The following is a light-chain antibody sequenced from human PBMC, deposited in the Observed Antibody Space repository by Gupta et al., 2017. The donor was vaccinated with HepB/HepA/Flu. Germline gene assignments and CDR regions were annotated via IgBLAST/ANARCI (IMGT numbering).Light chain of an antibody. CDR3: QQSYSTPLT. CDR2: AAS. V-gene: IGKV1-39*01. CDR1: QSISTY. Sequence: DIQMTQSPSSLSASVGDRVTITCRAGQSISTYLNWYQQKPGKAPKLLIYAASSLQSGVPSRFSGSGSGTDFTLTISSLQVEDFATYYCQQSYSTPLTFGGGTKVEIK. J-gene: IGKJ4*01.